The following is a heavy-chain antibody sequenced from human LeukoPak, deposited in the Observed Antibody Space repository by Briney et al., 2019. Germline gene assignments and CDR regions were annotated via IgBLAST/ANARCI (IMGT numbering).Heavy chain of an antibody. CDR3: ARGSRPVYNLLTGKRYFDY. D-gene: IGHD3-9*01. J-gene: IGHJ4*02. Sequence: ASVKVSCKASGYTFTSYGISWVRQAPGQGLEWMGIINPSGGSTTYAQKFRGRLTMTRDMSTSTVYMELSSLRSEDTAVYYRARGSRPVYNLLTGKRYFDYWGQGTLLTVSS. CDR2: INPSGGST. V-gene: IGHV1-46*01. CDR1: GYTFTSYG.